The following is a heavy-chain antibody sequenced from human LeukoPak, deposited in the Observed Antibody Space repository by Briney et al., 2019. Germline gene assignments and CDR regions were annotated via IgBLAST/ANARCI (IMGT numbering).Heavy chain of an antibody. V-gene: IGHV3-49*04. D-gene: IGHD6-19*01. CDR2: IRSKAYGGTR. CDR3: TRANSGAYFLDY. CDR1: GFTYSNYG. Sequence: GGSLRLSCAASGFTYSNYGMHWVRQAPGKGVEWVGFIRSKAYGGTREYAEWVKGRFTSSREESKIIAYLQMNSLKTDDTAVYYCTRANSGAYFLDYWGQGTLVTVSS. J-gene: IGHJ4*02.